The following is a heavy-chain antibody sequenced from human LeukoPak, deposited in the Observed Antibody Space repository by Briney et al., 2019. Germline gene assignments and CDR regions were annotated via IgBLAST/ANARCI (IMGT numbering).Heavy chain of an antibody. CDR3: AKGGTYRDYFDY. CDR1: GFSFSNYG. CDR2: ISYDGSNK. Sequence: GGSLRLSCAASGFSFSNYGIHWVRQAPGKGLEWVTVISYDGSNKYYADSVKGRFTISRDNSKNTLYLQMNSRRAEDTAVYYCAKGGTYRDYFDYWGQGTLVTVSS. J-gene: IGHJ4*02. V-gene: IGHV3-30*18. D-gene: IGHD3-16*01.